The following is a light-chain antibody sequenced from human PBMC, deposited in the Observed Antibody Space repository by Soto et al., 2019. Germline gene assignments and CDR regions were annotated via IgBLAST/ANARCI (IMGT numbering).Light chain of an antibody. CDR1: SSDVGGYNY. V-gene: IGLV2-14*01. CDR2: DVS. CDR3: ISYSTTSNWV. Sequence: QSALTQPASVSGSPGQSITISCTGTSSDVGGYNYVSWYQQHPGKPPKLMIYDVSDRPSGVSNRFSGSKSGNPASLTISGQQAEDEAEYFCISYSTTSNWVFGGVTKLTVL. J-gene: IGLJ3*02.